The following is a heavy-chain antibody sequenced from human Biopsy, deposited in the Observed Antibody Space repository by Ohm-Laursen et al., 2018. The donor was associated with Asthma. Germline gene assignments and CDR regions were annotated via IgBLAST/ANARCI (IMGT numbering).Heavy chain of an antibody. V-gene: IGHV4-30-4*01. J-gene: IGHJ6*02. CDR2: VFYSGTT. D-gene: IGHD4-17*01. CDR3: ARVASYGEVYFGIDV. CDR1: GAYIGTPDYH. Sequence: SQTLSLTCTVSGAYIGTPDYHWSWIRQSPGKGLEWIGFVFYSGTTHYSRSLQRRIYISIDTARKEFSMRLRSLTAAATAVYFCARVASYGEVYFGIDVWGPGTTVSVS.